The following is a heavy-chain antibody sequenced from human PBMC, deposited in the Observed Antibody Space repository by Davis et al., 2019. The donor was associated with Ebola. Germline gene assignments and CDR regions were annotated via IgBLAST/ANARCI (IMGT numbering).Heavy chain of an antibody. J-gene: IGHJ6*02. CDR1: GIIFSSFA. CDR2: ISSNGFNT. D-gene: IGHD2-2*02. CDR3: AREACGSDRCYRTINYYGMDD. Sequence: GESLKISCAASGIIFSSFAVHWVRQDPGKGLEWVAFISSNGFNTYYADSVKGRFTISRDTSKNTLYLQMNSLRSVDTAVYYCAREACGSDRCYRTINYYGMDDWGQGTTVTVSS. V-gene: IGHV3-30-3*01.